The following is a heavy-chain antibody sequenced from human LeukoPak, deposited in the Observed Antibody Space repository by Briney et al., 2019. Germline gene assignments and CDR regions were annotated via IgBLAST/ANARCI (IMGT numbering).Heavy chain of an antibody. CDR1: GGPFSGYY. Sequence: SETLSLTCAVYGGPFSGYYWSWIRQPPGKGLEWIGEINHSGSTNYNPSLKSRVTISVDTSKNQFSLKLSSVTAADTTVYYCARGRDYGDYPYYFDYWGQGTLVTVSS. J-gene: IGHJ4*02. D-gene: IGHD4-17*01. CDR3: ARGRDYGDYPYYFDY. V-gene: IGHV4-34*01. CDR2: INHSGST.